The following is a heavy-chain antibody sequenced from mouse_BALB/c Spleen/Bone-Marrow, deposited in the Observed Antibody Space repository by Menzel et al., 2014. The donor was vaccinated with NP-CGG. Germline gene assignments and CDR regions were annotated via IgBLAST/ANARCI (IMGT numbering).Heavy chain of an antibody. CDR3: TRGLGAMDY. CDR2: IYPSDSYT. V-gene: IGHV1-69*02. D-gene: IGHD3-3*01. CDR1: GYTFTSYW. J-gene: IGHJ4*01. Sequence: VQLQQSGAELVRPGASVKLSCKASGYTFTSYWINWVKQRPGQGLEWIGNIYPSDSYTNYNQKFKDKATLTVDKSSSTAYMQLSSPTSEDPAVYYCTRGLGAMDYWGQGTSVTVSS.